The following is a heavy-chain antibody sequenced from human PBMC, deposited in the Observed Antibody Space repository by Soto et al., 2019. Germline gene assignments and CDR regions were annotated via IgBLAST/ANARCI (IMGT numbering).Heavy chain of an antibody. J-gene: IGHJ3*02. CDR1: GYRFTSYW. D-gene: IGHD5-18*01. CDR2: IDPSDSYT. Sequence: GESLKISCKGAGYRFTSYWITWVRQMPGKGLEWMGRIDPSDSYTNYSPSFQGHVTISADKSISTAYLQWSSLKASDTAMYYCARTRGYSYGFDAFDIWGQGTMVTVS. V-gene: IGHV5-10-1*01. CDR3: ARTRGYSYGFDAFDI.